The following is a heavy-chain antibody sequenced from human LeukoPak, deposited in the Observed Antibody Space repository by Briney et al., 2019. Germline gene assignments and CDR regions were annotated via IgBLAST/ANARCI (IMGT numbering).Heavy chain of an antibody. J-gene: IGHJ6*04. CDR3: AIRTGYYGNYYYYGMDV. Sequence: PSETLSLTCAVYGGSFSGYYWIWIRQPPGKGLEWIGEINHSGSTNYNPSLKSRVTISVDTSKNQFSLKLSSVTAADTAVYYCAIRTGYYGNYYYYGMDVWGKGTTVTVSS. CDR2: INHSGST. V-gene: IGHV4-34*01. D-gene: IGHD3/OR15-3a*01. CDR1: GGSFSGYY.